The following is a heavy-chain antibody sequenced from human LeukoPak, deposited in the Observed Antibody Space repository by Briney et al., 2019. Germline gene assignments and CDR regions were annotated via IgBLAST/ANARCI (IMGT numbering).Heavy chain of an antibody. CDR2: ISGSGATT. V-gene: IGHV3-23*01. CDR1: GFTFSSYA. CDR3: AKDYAYYYGSGIGGFEY. J-gene: IGHJ4*02. D-gene: IGHD3-10*01. Sequence: GGSLRLSRAASGFTFSSYAMSWVRQAPGKGLEWVSAISGSGATTYYADSVRGRFTISRDKSNNTLYLQMNSRRAEDTAVYYCAKDYAYYYGSGIGGFEYWGQGTLVTVSS.